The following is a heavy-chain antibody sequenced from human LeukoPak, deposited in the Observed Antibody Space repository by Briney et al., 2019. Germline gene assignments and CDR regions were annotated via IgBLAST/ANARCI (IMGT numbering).Heavy chain of an antibody. CDR3: AREAVGIAVAGKGPNYYYYYGMDV. Sequence: SETLSLTCTVSGGSISSYYWSWIRQPPGKGLEWIGYIHYSGSTNYNPSLKSRVTISVDTSKNQFSLKLSSVTAADTAVYYCAREAVGIAVAGKGPNYYYYYGMDVWGQGTTVTVSS. J-gene: IGHJ6*02. CDR1: GGSISSYY. D-gene: IGHD6-19*01. CDR2: IHYSGST. V-gene: IGHV4-59*01.